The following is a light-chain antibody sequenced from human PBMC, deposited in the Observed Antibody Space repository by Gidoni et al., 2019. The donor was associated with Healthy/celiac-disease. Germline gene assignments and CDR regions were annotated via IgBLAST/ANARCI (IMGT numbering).Light chain of an antibody. CDR2: GNS. CDR1: SSNIGAGYD. Sequence: QSVLTPPPSVSGAPGQMVTISCTGSSSNIGAGYDVHWYQQLPGTAPKLLIYGNSNRPSGVPDRFSGSKSGTSASLAITGLQAEDEADYYCQSYDSSLSGSWVFGGGTKLTVL. J-gene: IGLJ3*02. V-gene: IGLV1-40*01. CDR3: QSYDSSLSGSWV.